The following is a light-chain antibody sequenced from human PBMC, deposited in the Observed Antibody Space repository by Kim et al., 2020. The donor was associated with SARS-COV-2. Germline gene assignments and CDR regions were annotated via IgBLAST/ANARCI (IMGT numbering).Light chain of an antibody. CDR3: MQSKEFPLT. CDR1: QSLLHSDGKTY. V-gene: IGKV2D-29*01. CDR2: VVS. Sequence: EIVMTQTPLSLSVTPGQPASISCTSTQSLLHSDGKTYFYWYLLRPGQPPQLLLYVVSNRISGVPDRFSGSGSETDFTLKISRVEAEDVGVYYCMQSKEFPLTFGGGTKVDIK. J-gene: IGKJ4*01.